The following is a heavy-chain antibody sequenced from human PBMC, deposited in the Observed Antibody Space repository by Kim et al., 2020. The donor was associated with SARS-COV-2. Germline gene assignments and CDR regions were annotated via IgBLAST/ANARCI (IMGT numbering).Heavy chain of an antibody. J-gene: IGHJ4*02. D-gene: IGHD3-16*01. CDR1: GFAFSPYW. CDR3: IRDNIQPGDL. Sequence: GGSLSLSCAASGFAFSPYWMHLVRQVPGQGLMLVSQIDTDGSITTYAEAVLGRFSLSRDNAKNTLYLQMNSLRVEDTAIYYCIRDNIQPGDLWGQGVMVT. V-gene: IGHV3-74*01. CDR2: IDTDGSIT.